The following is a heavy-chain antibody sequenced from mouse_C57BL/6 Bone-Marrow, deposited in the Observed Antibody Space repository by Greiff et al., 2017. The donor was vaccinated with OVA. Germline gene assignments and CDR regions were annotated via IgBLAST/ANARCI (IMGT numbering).Heavy chain of an antibody. CDR2: IYPGDGDT. Sequence: VQLQQSGAELVKPGASVKISCKASGYAFSSYWMNGVKKRPGRGLEWIGQIYPGDGDTNYNGKFKGKATLTADKSSSTAYMQLSSLTSEDSAVYFCARKWLLRDYAMDYWGQGTSVTVSS. V-gene: IGHV1-80*01. CDR3: ARKWLLRDYAMDY. D-gene: IGHD2-3*01. CDR1: GYAFSSYW. J-gene: IGHJ4*01.